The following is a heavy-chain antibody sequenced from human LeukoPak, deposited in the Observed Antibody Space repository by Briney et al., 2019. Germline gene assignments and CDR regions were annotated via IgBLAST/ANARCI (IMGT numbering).Heavy chain of an antibody. CDR2: IYYSGST. V-gene: IGHV4-59*08. CDR3: ARQLLRDFWSGYHVGWFDP. D-gene: IGHD3-3*01. Sequence: SETLSLTCTVSGGSISSYYWSWIRQPPGKGLEWIGYIYYSGSTNYNPSLKSRVTISVDTSKNQFSLKLSSVTAADTAVYYCARQLLRDFWSGYHVGWFDPWGQGTLVTVSS. CDR1: GGSISSYY. J-gene: IGHJ5*02.